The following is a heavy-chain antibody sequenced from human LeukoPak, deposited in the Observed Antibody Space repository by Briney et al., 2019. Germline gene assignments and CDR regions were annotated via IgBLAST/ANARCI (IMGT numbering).Heavy chain of an antibody. J-gene: IGHJ4*02. D-gene: IGHD3-22*01. CDR2: IIPIFGTA. V-gene: IGHV1-69*05. CDR1: GGTFSSYA. Sequence: ASVTVSCKASGGTFSSYAISWVRQAPGQGLEWMGGIIPIFGTANYAQKFQGRVTITTDESTSTAYMELSSLRSEDTAVYYCQTYYYDSSGYYYYFDYWGQGTLVTVSS. CDR3: QTYYYDSSGYYYYFDY.